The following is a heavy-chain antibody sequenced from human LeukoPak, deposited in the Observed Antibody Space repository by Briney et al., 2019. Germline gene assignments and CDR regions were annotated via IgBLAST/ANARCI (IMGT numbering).Heavy chain of an antibody. CDR1: GFTFSGRW. J-gene: IGHJ5*02. Sequence: PEGSLRLSCAASGFTFSGRWMSWLRQAPGKGLEWVANINQDGTDKYYVDSVKGRFTISRDNAKNSLYLQMNSLRAEDTAVYYCAREIVGTHKSRFDPWGQGTLVTVSS. D-gene: IGHD1-26*01. V-gene: IGHV3-7*03. CDR2: INQDGTDK. CDR3: AREIVGTHKSRFDP.